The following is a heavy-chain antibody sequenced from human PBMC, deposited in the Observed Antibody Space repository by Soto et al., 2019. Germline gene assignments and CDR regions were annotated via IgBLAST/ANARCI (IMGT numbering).Heavy chain of an antibody. Sequence: GASVKVSCKAAGYIFTSYVMHWVRQAPGQGLEWMGWINADNGNTKYSQRFQGRVTITRDTSANTAYMELSSLRSEDAAVYYCARENQPRGLYCSYYGMHVPGQAPTLTLS. V-gene: IGHV1-3*01. CDR3: ARENQPRGLYCSYYGMHV. CDR1: GYIFTSYV. D-gene: IGHD2-2*01. CDR2: INADNGNT. J-gene: IGHJ6*02.